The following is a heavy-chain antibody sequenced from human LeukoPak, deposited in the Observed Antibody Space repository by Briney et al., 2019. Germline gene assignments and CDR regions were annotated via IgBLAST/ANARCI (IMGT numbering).Heavy chain of an antibody. J-gene: IGHJ4*02. Sequence: PSETLSLTCTVSGVTVSSGSYYWSWIRQPPGKGLEWIGYIYYTGSTNYNPSLKSRVTISVDTSKNQFSLKLSSVTAADTAVYYCARDDSGSFYWGQGTLVTVSS. CDR1: GVTVSSGSYY. D-gene: IGHD3-10*01. CDR2: IYYTGST. CDR3: ARDDSGSFY. V-gene: IGHV4-61*01.